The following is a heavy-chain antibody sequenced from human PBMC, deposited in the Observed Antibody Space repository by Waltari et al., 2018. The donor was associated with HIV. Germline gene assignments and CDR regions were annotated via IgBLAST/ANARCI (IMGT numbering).Heavy chain of an antibody. D-gene: IGHD6-19*01. CDR1: GGSISSYY. CDR3: ARGLSIAVAGPYFDY. J-gene: IGHJ4*02. V-gene: IGHV4-59*01. Sequence: QVQLQESGPGLVKPSETLSLTCTVSGGSISSYYWSWIRQPPGKGLEWIGYIYYSGSTNYNPSLKSRVTIAVDTSKNQFSLKLSSVTAADTAVYYCARGLSIAVAGPYFDYWGQGTLVTVSS. CDR2: IYYSGST.